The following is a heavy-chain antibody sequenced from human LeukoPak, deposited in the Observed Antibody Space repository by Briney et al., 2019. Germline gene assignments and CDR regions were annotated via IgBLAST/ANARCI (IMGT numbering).Heavy chain of an antibody. J-gene: IGHJ4*02. V-gene: IGHV1-46*01. Sequence: ASVKVSCKASGYTFTSYYMHWVRQAPGQGLEWMGIINPSGGSTSYAQKFQGRVTMTRDTSTSTVYMELSSLRSEDPAVYYCARFTYYYGSGSPATLNYFDYWGQGTLVTVSS. CDR1: GYTFTSYY. CDR3: ARFTYYYGSGSPATLNYFDY. D-gene: IGHD3-10*01. CDR2: INPSGGST.